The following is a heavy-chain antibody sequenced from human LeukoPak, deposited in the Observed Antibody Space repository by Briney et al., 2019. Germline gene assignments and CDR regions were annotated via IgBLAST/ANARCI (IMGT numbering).Heavy chain of an antibody. J-gene: IGHJ5*02. CDR2: IYSGGST. V-gene: IGHV3-66*01. D-gene: IGHD6-19*01. Sequence: GGSLRLSCAASGFTVSSKYMSWVRQAPGKGLEWVSGIYSGGSTYYADSVKGRFTISRDNSKNTLYLQMNSLRAEDTAVYYCARNPSWLVDNWFDPWGQGTLVTVSS. CDR1: GFTVSSKY. CDR3: ARNPSWLVDNWFDP.